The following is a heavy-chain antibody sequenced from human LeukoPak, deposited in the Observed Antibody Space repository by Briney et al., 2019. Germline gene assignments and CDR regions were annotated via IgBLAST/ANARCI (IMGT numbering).Heavy chain of an antibody. CDR1: GGSISSYY. CDR2: IYYSGST. V-gene: IGHV4-59*01. CDR3: AREGRLQSFGI. D-gene: IGHD5-24*01. J-gene: IGHJ3*02. Sequence: TSETLSLTCTVSGGSISSYYWSWIRQPPGKGLEWIGYIYYSGSTNYNPSLKSRVTISVDTSKNQFSLKLSSVTAADTAVYYCAREGRLQSFGIWGQGTMVTVSS.